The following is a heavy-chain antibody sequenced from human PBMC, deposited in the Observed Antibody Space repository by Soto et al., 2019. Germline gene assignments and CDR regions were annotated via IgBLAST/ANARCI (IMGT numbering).Heavy chain of an antibody. J-gene: IGHJ4*02. Sequence: EVQLVESGGGLVKPGGSLRLSCAASGFTFSSYSMNWVRQAPGKGLEWVSSISSSSSYIYYADSVKGRFTIYRDNAKNSLYLQMNSLRAEDTSVYYCATAIAVAGPYYFDYWGQGTLVTVSS. D-gene: IGHD6-19*01. V-gene: IGHV3-21*01. CDR2: ISSSSSYI. CDR3: ATAIAVAGPYYFDY. CDR1: GFTFSSYS.